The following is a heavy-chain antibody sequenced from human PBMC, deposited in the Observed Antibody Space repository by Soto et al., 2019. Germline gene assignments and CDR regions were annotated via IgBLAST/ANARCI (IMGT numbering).Heavy chain of an antibody. CDR3: AKDIPYCSGGSCYSGIFDY. Sequence: EVQLVESGGGLVQPDRSLRLSCAASGFTFDDYAMHWVRQAPGKGLEWVSGISWNSGSIGYADSVKGRFTISRDNAKNSLYLQMNSLRAEDTALYYCAKDIPYCSGGSCYSGIFDYWGQGTLVTVSS. CDR2: ISWNSGSI. D-gene: IGHD2-15*01. J-gene: IGHJ4*02. CDR1: GFTFDDYA. V-gene: IGHV3-9*01.